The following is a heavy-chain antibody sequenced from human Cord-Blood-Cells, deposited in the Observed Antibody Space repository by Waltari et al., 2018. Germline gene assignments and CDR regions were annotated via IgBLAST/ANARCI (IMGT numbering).Heavy chain of an antibody. J-gene: IGHJ4*02. D-gene: IGHD4-17*01. CDR2: IRSKAYGGTT. CDR1: GFTFGDYA. V-gene: IGHV3-49*04. Sequence: RSLRLSCTASGFTFGDYAMSWVRQAPGKGLEWVGFIRSKAYGGTTEYAASVKGRFTISRDDSKSIAYLQMNSLKTEDTAVYYCTREGATTVTTEVDYWGQGTLVTVSS. CDR3: TREGATTVTTEVDY.